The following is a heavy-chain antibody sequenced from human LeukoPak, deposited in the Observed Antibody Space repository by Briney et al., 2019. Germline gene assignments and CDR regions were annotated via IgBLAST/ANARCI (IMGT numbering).Heavy chain of an antibody. CDR2: INHGGST. CDR3: ARHGREYYYDSSDALDY. V-gene: IGHV4-34*01. D-gene: IGHD3-22*01. J-gene: IGHJ4*02. Sequence: SETLSLTCAVYGGSFSGYYWSWIRQPPGKGLEWIGEINHGGSTNYNPSLKSRVTISVDTSKNQFSLKLSSVTAADTAVYYCARHGREYYYDSSDALDYWGQGTLVTVSS. CDR1: GGSFSGYY.